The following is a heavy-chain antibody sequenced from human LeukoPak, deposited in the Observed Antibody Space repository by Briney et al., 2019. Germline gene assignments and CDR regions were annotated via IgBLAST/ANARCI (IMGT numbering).Heavy chain of an antibody. J-gene: IGHJ4*02. D-gene: IGHD5-18*01. Sequence: ASVKVSCKASGYTFTSYDINWVRQATGQGLEWMGWMNPNSGNTGYAQKFQGRVTMTRNTSISTAYMELSSLRSEDTAVYYCARGVITAMEYYFDYWGQGTLVTVSS. CDR2: MNPNSGNT. V-gene: IGHV1-8*01. CDR3: ARGVITAMEYYFDY. CDR1: GYTFTSYD.